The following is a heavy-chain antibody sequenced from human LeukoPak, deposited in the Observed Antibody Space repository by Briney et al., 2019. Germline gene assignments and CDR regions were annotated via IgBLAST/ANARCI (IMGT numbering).Heavy chain of an antibody. CDR2: IIPIFGTA. J-gene: IGHJ6*02. D-gene: IGHD2-2*01. CDR1: GGTFSSYA. CDR3: ARGPHRSSTSRAYYYYGMDV. V-gene: IGHV1-69*13. Sequence: ASVKVSCKASGGTFSSYAISWVRQAPGQGLEWMGGIIPIFGTANYAQKFQGRVTITADESTSTAYMELSSLRSEDTAVYYCARGPHRSSTSRAYYYYGMDVWGQGTTVTVSS.